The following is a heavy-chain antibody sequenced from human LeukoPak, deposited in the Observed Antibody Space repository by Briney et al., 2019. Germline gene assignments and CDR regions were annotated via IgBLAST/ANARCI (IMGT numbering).Heavy chain of an antibody. J-gene: IGHJ4*02. CDR2: TTYDGSTK. Sequence: PGRSPRLSCVVSGFTFSNYGMHWVRQAPGKGLEWVALTTYDGSTKYYADSAKGRFTISKDNSRNTLYLQMNSLKVEDTAIYYCAKPLDEYFDFWGQGTLVTVSS. CDR1: GFTFSNYG. V-gene: IGHV3-30*18. CDR3: AKPLDEYFDF.